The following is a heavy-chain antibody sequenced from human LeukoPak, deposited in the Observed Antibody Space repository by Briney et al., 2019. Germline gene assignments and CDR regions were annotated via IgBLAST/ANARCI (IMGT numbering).Heavy chain of an antibody. CDR1: GFTFSSYA. J-gene: IGHJ4*02. V-gene: IGHV3-23*01. CDR2: TSGSGGST. D-gene: IGHD4-17*01. CDR3: APRPTVTIDY. Sequence: GGSLRLSCAASGFTFSSYAMSWVRQAPGKGLEWVSGTSGSGGSTNYADSVKGRFTISRDNSQNTLYLQMNSLRAEDTAVYYCAPRPTVTIDYWGQGTLVTVSS.